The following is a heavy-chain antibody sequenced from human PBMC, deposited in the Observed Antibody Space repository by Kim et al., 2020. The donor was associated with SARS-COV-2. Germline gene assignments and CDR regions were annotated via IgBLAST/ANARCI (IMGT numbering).Heavy chain of an antibody. CDR1: GGSFSGYY. V-gene: IGHV4-34*01. Sequence: SETLSLTCAVYGGSFSGYYWSWIRQPPGKGLEWIGEINHSGSTNYNPSLKSRVTISVDTSKNQFSLKLSSVTAADTAVYYCARVRAAAGIYWGQGTLVTVSS. D-gene: IGHD6-13*01. CDR2: INHSGST. J-gene: IGHJ4*02. CDR3: ARVRAAAGIY.